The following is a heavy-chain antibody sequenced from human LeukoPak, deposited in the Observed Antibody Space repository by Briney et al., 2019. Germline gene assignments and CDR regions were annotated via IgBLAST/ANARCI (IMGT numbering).Heavy chain of an antibody. CDR1: GGSISSYY. CDR2: IYYSGST. Sequence: PSETLSLTCTVSGGSISSYYWSWLRQPPAKGLEWIGYIYYSGSTNYNPSLKSRVTISVDTSKNQFSLKLSSVSAADTAVYYCARGNDFWSGSFDPWGQGTLVTVSS. D-gene: IGHD3-3*01. CDR3: ARGNDFWSGSFDP. V-gene: IGHV4-59*01. J-gene: IGHJ5*02.